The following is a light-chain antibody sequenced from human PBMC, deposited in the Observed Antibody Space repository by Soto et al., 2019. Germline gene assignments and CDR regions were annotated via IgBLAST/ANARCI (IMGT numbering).Light chain of an antibody. Sequence: DNEMTQSPSTLSASVGDRVTITCRASQSLSNRLAWYQQKPGKAPKVLIYDASSLESGVPSRFSGSGSGTHFILTISSLQPDDFATYYCHYYSAVWTFGQGTKVDI. CDR2: DAS. J-gene: IGKJ1*01. CDR3: HYYSAVWT. V-gene: IGKV1-5*01. CDR1: QSLSNR.